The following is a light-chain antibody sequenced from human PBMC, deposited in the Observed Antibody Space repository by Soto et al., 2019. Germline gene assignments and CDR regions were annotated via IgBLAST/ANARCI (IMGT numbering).Light chain of an antibody. J-gene: IGLJ2*01. V-gene: IGLV3-21*02. CDR1: NIGSKN. Sequence: SYELTQTPSVSVAPGQTARVSWGGNNIGSKNVHWYQQKPGQAPVLVVYDDSDRPSGIPERFSGSNSGNTATLTISRVEAGDEADYYCQVWDRISDVVFGGGTKVTVL. CDR2: DDS. CDR3: QVWDRISDVV.